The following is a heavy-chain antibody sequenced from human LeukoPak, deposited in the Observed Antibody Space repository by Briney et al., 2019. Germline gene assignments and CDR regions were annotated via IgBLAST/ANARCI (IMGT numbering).Heavy chain of an antibody. J-gene: IGHJ6*03. V-gene: IGHV3-23*01. CDR3: AKDGRITIFAYYMDV. Sequence: LAGGSLRLSCAASGFTFSSYAMSWVRQAPGKGLEWVSAISGSGGSTYYADSVKGRFTISRDNSKNTLYLQMNSLRAEDTAVYYCAKDGRITIFAYYMDVWGKGTTVTVSS. CDR2: ISGSGGST. CDR1: GFTFSSYA. D-gene: IGHD3-9*01.